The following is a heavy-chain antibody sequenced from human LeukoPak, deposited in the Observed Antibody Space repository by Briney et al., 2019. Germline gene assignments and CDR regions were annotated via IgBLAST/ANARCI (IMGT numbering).Heavy chain of an antibody. CDR2: IYYSGST. D-gene: IGHD4-17*01. CDR1: GGSISSSSYY. V-gene: IGHV4-39*01. Sequence: SETLSLTCTVSGGSISSSSYYWGWIRQPPGKWLEWIGSIYYSGSTYYNPSLKSRVTISVDTSKNQFSLKLSSVTAADTAVYYCARHGSVTQGFDYWGQGTLVTVSS. J-gene: IGHJ4*02. CDR3: ARHGSVTQGFDY.